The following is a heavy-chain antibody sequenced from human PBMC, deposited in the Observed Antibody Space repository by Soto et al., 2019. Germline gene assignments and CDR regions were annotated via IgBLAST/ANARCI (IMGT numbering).Heavy chain of an antibody. J-gene: IGHJ3*02. CDR1: GGTFSSYA. CDR3: ASNYCGGDCPHDAFDI. D-gene: IGHD2-21*02. CDR2: IIPIFGTA. Sequence: QVQLVQSGAEVKKPGSSVKVSCKASGGTFSSYAISWVRQAPGQGLEWMGGIIPIFGTAHYAQKFQGRVTITADESTSTAYMELSSLRSEDTAVYYCASNYCGGDCPHDAFDIWGQGTMVTVSS. V-gene: IGHV1-69*01.